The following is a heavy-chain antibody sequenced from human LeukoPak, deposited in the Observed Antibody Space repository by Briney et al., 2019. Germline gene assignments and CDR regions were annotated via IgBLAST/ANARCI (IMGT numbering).Heavy chain of an antibody. J-gene: IGHJ5*02. CDR1: GGSISSYY. V-gene: IGHV4-4*07. D-gene: IGHD6-19*01. CDR2: IYTSGST. CDR3: ARAVRIAVAGPRGWFDP. Sequence: SETLSLTCTVSGGSISSYYWSWIRQPAGKGLEWIGRIYTSGSTNYNPSLKSRVTMSVDTSKNQFSLKLSSVTAADTAVYYCARAVRIAVAGPRGWFDPWGQGTLVTVSS.